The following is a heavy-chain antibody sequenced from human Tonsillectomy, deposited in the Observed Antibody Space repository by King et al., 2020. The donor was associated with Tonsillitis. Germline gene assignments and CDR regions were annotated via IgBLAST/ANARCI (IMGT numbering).Heavy chain of an antibody. D-gene: IGHD5-12*01. J-gene: IGHJ4*02. Sequence: VQLQESGPGLVKPSQTLSLTCTVSGGSISSGSYYWSWFRQPAGKGLEWIGRIYTSGSTNYNPPLKSRVTISVDTSKNQFSLKMRSVTAADTAVYYCAREVVRDIVALFDSWGQGTLVTVSS. CDR3: AREVVRDIVALFDS. CDR1: GGSISSGSYY. V-gene: IGHV4-61*02. CDR2: IYTSGST.